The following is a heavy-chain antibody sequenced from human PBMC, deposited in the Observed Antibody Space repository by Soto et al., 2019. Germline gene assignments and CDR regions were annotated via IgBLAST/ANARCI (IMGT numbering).Heavy chain of an antibody. D-gene: IGHD2-2*01. V-gene: IGHV4-59*01. Sequence: LSLTCTVSGGSISSYYWSWIRQPPGKGLEWIGYIYYSGSTNYNPSLKSRATISLDTSKNQFSLKLSSVTAADTAVYYCARQGPASILNTWFDPWGQGTLVTVSS. CDR2: IYYSGST. J-gene: IGHJ5*02. CDR1: GGSISSYY. CDR3: ARQGPASILNTWFDP.